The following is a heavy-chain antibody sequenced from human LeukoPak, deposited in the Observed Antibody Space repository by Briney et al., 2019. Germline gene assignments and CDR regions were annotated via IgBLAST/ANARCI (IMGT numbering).Heavy chain of an antibody. Sequence: GGSLRLSCAASGFSVSSSYMSWVRQAPGKGLEWVSLIYSGGSTYCADSVKGRFTISRDNSKNTMFLQMNSLRDEDTAVYYCARVIEARHFDYWGQGTLVTVSS. CDR3: ARVIEARHFDY. CDR2: IYSGGST. V-gene: IGHV3-66*01. D-gene: IGHD6-6*01. CDR1: GFSVSSSY. J-gene: IGHJ4*02.